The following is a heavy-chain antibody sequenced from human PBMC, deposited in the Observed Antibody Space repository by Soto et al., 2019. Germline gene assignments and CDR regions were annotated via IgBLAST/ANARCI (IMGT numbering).Heavy chain of an antibody. CDR2: MNPNTGNS. CDR3: ARRAETNGWNGFGADKYYFDF. Sequence: ASVKVSCKASGYIFTSYDIYWVRQATGQGLEWMGWMNPNTGNSAYAQKFQGRVTVTSDTSINTVHMELSSLRSEDTAVYYCARRAETNGWNGFGADKYYFDFWGQGTLVTVSS. J-gene: IGHJ4*02. CDR1: GYIFTSYD. D-gene: IGHD1-1*01. V-gene: IGHV1-8*01.